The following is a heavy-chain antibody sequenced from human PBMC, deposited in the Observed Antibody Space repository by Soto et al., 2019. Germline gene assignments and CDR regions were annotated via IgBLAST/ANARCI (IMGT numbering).Heavy chain of an antibody. D-gene: IGHD6-13*01. CDR3: ARDSYSSSWYAAFDI. V-gene: IGHV4-31*11. Sequence: PSETLSLTCAVSGGSISSGGYYWSWIRQRPGKGLEWIGYIYYSGSTYYNPSLKSRVTISVDTSKNQFSLKLSSVTAADTAVYYCARDSYSSSWYAAFDIWGQGTMVTVSS. CDR1: GGSISSGGYY. J-gene: IGHJ3*02. CDR2: IYYSGST.